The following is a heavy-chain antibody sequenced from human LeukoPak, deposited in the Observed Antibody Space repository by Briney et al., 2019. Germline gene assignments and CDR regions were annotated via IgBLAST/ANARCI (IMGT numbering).Heavy chain of an antibody. CDR1: GFTFSSYS. D-gene: IGHD6-6*01. V-gene: IGHV3-23*01. CDR2: ISGSGGST. CDR3: ANSYTSSSRTPFDC. J-gene: IGHJ4*02. Sequence: PGGSLRLSCAASGFTFSSYSMNWVRQAPGKGLEWVSAISGSGGSTYYADSVKGRFTISRDNSKNTLYLQMNSLRAEDTAVYYCANSYTSSSRTPFDCWGQGTLVTVSS.